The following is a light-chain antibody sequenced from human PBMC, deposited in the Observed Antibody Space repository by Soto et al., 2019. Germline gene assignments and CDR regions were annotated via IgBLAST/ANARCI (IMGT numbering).Light chain of an antibody. CDR3: SSYSSTSALGV. Sequence: QSALTQPASVSGSPGQSITISCTGTSSDVGGYNYVSWYQQHPGKAPKLIIYEVSNRPSGVSDRFSASKSGNTASLTISGLQTEDEADYYCSSYSSTSALGVFGGGTQLTVL. CDR1: SSDVGGYNY. CDR2: EVS. V-gene: IGLV2-14*01. J-gene: IGLJ3*02.